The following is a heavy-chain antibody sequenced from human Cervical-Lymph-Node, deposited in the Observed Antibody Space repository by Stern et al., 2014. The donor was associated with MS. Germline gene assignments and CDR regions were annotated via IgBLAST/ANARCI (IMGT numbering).Heavy chain of an antibody. J-gene: IGHJ3*02. Sequence: QVQLVQSGTEVKKPGASVKVSCKASGYTFTSYGISWVRQAPGQGLEWMGWISGYNGNTHYAQKIQGRVTMTTDTSTNTAYMELRSLRSDDAAVYYCARAQGATAPDDALDIWGQGTMVTVSS. CDR1: GYTFTSYG. V-gene: IGHV1-18*04. CDR3: ARAQGATAPDDALDI. D-gene: IGHD1-26*01. CDR2: ISGYNGNT.